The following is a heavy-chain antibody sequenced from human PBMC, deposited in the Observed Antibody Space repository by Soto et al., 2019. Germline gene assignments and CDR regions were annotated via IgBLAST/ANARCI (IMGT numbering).Heavy chain of an antibody. Sequence: ASVKVSCKASGYTFTSYVISMLLQAPLPVLEWMGWISAYNGNTNYAQKLQGRVTMTTDTSTSTAYMELRSLRSDDTAVYYCARSGIRVVAAMNYYYGMDVWGQGTTVTVSS. V-gene: IGHV1-18*04. CDR2: ISAYNGNT. D-gene: IGHD2-15*01. J-gene: IGHJ6*02. CDR1: GYTFTSYV. CDR3: ARSGIRVVAAMNYYYGMDV.